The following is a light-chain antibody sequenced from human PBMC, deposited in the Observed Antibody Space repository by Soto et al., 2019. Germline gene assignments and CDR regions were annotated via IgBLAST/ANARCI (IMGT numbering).Light chain of an antibody. CDR1: QRISTW. V-gene: IGKV1-5*01. CDR2: DAS. CDR3: QQYKSYWT. J-gene: IGKJ1*01. Sequence: IRMTQSRSTVSASIGDGVTITFRASQRISTWLAWYQQKPGKAPKLLISDASSLETGVPSRFSGSGSGTEFTLTINSLQPDDFATYYCQQYKSYWTFAQGTKVDI.